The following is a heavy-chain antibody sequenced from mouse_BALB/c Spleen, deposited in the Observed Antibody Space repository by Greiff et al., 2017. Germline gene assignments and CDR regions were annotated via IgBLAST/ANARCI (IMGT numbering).Heavy chain of an antibody. CDR1: GYTFTSYY. J-gene: IGHJ3*01. V-gene: IGHV1S56*01. CDR2: IYPGNVNT. D-gene: IGHD4-1*01. Sequence: VQLQQSGPELVKPGASVRISCKASGYTFTSYYIHWVKQRPGQGLEWIGWIYPGNVNTKYNEKFKGKATLTADKSSSTAYMQLSSLTSEDSAVYFCAREGTGWFAYWGQGTLVTVSA. CDR3: AREGTGWFAY.